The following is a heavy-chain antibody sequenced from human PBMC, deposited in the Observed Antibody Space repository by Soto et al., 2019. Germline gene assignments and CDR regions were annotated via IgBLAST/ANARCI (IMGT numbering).Heavy chain of an antibody. D-gene: IGHD3-3*01. CDR2: IIPIFGTA. J-gene: IGHJ6*02. V-gene: IGHV1-69*13. Sequence: GASLKVSCKASGGTFSSYAISWVRQAPGQGLEWMGGIIPIFGTANYAQKFQGRVTITADESTSTAYMELSSLSSEDTAVYYCARRAGLRFLEWAPPRGYGMDVWGQGTTVTVSS. CDR1: GGTFSSYA. CDR3: ARRAGLRFLEWAPPRGYGMDV.